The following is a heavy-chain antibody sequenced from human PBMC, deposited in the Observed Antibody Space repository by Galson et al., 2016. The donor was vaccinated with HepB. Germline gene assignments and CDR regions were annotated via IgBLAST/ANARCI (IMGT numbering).Heavy chain of an antibody. CDR3: ARDREDTAMISHGVDF. CDR1: GFNFSTHA. D-gene: IGHD5-18*01. Sequence: SLRLSCAASGFNFSTHAMCWVRQTPGKGLEWVSAITGSGTTTYYSESVKGRFTLSRDNSKNTVYLQMNSLRAEDTAIYYCARDREDTAMISHGVDFWGQGTLVTVSS. CDR2: ITGSGTTT. J-gene: IGHJ4*02. V-gene: IGHV3-23*01.